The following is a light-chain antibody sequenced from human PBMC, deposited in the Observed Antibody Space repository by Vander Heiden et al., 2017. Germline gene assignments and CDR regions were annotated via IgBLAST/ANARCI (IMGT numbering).Light chain of an antibody. CDR2: AAS. CDR1: QGISSY. J-gene: IGKJ2*01. CDR3: QEVYSYPYT. V-gene: IGKV1-9*01. Sequence: DIQLTQSPSFLSASVGDRLNITCRASQGISSYLAWYQQNPGKAPKLLIYAASTLESGVPSRFSGSGSGTEFTLTISSLQPEDFATFYCQEVYSYPYTFGQGTKLEIK.